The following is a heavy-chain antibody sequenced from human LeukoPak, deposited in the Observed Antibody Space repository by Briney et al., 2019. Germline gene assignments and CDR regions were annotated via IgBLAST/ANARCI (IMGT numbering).Heavy chain of an antibody. J-gene: IGHJ4*02. CDR3: ARRGGYSPSTHFDY. Sequence: ASVKVSCKASGYTFTSHGISWVRQAPGQGPEWMGWMNTYSGNTNYAQKLQGRVTMTTDTSTSTAYMELRSLRSDDTAVYYCARRGGYSPSTHFDYWGQGTLVTVSS. D-gene: IGHD5-12*01. CDR1: GYTFTSHG. CDR2: MNTYSGNT. V-gene: IGHV1-18*01.